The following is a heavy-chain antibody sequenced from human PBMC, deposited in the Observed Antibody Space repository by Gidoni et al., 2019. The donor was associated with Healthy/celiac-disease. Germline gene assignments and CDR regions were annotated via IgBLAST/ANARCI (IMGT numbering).Heavy chain of an antibody. CDR2: IYWNDDK. J-gene: IGHJ4*02. Sequence: QITLKESGPTLVKPTQTLTLTCTFSGFSLSTSGVGVGWIRQPPGKALEWLALIYWNDDKRYSPSLKSRLTITKDTSKNQVVLTMTNMDPVDTATYYCAHGRGFGELLFPFDYWGQGTLVTVSS. V-gene: IGHV2-5*01. CDR3: AHGRGFGELLFPFDY. CDR1: GFSLSTSGVG. D-gene: IGHD3-10*01.